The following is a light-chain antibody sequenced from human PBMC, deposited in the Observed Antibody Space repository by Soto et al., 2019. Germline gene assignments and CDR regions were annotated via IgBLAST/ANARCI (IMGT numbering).Light chain of an antibody. CDR1: QSVSSY. J-gene: IGKJ5*01. CDR2: DAS. CDR3: HYRSNFT. Sequence: EIVLTQSPAPLSLSPGERATLACRASQSVSSYLAWYQQKPGQAPRLLIYDASNRATGLPAGFSGSGSGTDFTLTISILEPEDFAVYYCHYRSNFTVGHDTRL. V-gene: IGKV3-11*01.